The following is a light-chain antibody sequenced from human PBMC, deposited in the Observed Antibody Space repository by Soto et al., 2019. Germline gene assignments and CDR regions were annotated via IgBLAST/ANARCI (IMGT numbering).Light chain of an antibody. V-gene: IGKV3-20*01. CDR2: AAS. J-gene: IGKJ2*01. CDR3: QQYTTSWYI. Sequence: EIVLTQSPGTLSLSPGDRATLSCRASQRLSSSYLAWYQQKPGQAPRLLIYAASSRATGIPDRFSGSGSGTDFTLPISRLEPEDFAVYYCQQYTTSWYIFGHGTKLEIK. CDR1: QRLSSSY.